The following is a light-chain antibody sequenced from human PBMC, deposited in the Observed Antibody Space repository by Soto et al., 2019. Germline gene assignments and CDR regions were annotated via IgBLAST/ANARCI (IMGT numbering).Light chain of an antibody. V-gene: IGLV1-40*01. CDR2: GNS. CDR1: SSNIGTGYD. J-gene: IGLJ2*01. CDR3: QSYDSSLSGVV. Sequence: QSVLTQPPSVSGAPGQRVTISCTGTSSNIGTGYDIRWYQQLPGTAPKLLIYGNSNRPSGVPDRFSGSKSGTSASLAITGVQAEDEADYYYQSYDSSLSGVVFGGGTKLTVL.